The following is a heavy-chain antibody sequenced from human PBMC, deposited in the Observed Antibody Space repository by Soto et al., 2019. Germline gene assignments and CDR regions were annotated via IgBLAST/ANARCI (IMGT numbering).Heavy chain of an antibody. D-gene: IGHD6-19*01. V-gene: IGHV1-69*13. CDR1: GGTFSSYA. Sequence: GASVKVSCKASGGTFSSYAISWVRQAPGQGLEWMGGIIPIFGTANYAQKFQGRVTITADESTSTAYMELSSLRSEDTAVYYCARDKGSAVADPYYYYGMDVWGQGTKVTVSS. CDR3: ARDKGSAVADPYYYYGMDV. CDR2: IIPIFGTA. J-gene: IGHJ6*02.